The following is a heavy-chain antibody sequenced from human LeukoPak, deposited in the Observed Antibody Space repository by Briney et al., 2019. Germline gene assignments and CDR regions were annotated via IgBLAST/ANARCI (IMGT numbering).Heavy chain of an antibody. CDR3: VRGGWELDF. J-gene: IGHJ4*02. Sequence: GGSLRLSCAASGFTVTDFWMAWFRQAQGKGLAWVAHIKEDGTAKYYDDSVRGRFTISKDDDKNSLSLQMNSLRVEDTAVYYCVRGGWELDFWGQGTLVTVSS. D-gene: IGHD4-23*01. CDR1: GFTVTDFW. V-gene: IGHV3-7*01. CDR2: IKEDGTAK.